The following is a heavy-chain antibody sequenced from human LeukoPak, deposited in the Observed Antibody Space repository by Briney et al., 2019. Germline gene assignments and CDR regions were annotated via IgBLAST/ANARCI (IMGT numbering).Heavy chain of an antibody. CDR2: ISGSGGKT. J-gene: IGHJ4*02. D-gene: IGHD6-13*01. Sequence: GGSLRPSCAASGFTFSSYAMSWVRQAPGKGLEWVSVISGSGGKTYYADFVKGRFTISRDNSKNTLHLQMNSLRAEDTAVYYCAKGPIEAAANGLYFDYWGQGTLVTVSS. V-gene: IGHV3-23*01. CDR3: AKGPIEAAANGLYFDY. CDR1: GFTFSSYA.